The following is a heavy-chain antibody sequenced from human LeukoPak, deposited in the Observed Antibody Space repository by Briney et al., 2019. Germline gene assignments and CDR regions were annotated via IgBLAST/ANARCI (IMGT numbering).Heavy chain of an antibody. D-gene: IGHD1-1*01. CDR2: IYDNGNT. CDR3: ATGETGSTLGGY. Sequence: SETLSLTCTVSGGPLSAYYWTWIRQPPGKGLEWIGYIYDNGNTNYNPSLKSRITISVDTSKNQFSLKLSSVTAADTAVYYCATGETGSTLGGYWGQGTLVTVSS. CDR1: GGPLSAYY. V-gene: IGHV4-59*03. J-gene: IGHJ4*02.